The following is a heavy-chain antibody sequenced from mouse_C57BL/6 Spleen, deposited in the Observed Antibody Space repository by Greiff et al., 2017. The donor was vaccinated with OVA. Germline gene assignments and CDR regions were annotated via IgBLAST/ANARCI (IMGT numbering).Heavy chain of an antibody. D-gene: IGHD1-1*01. V-gene: IGHV1-69*01. CDR1: GYTFTSYW. Sequence: QVQLQQPGAELVMPGASVKLSCKASGYTFTSYWMHWVKQRPGPGLEWIGEIDPSDSYTNYNQKFKGKSTLTVDKSSSTAYMQLSSLTSEDSAVYYCARSYGSNWYFDVWGTGTTVTVSS. CDR3: ARSYGSNWYFDV. J-gene: IGHJ1*03. CDR2: IDPSDSYT.